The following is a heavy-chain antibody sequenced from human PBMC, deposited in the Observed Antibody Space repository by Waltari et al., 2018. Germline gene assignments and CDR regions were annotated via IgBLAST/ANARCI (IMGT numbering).Heavy chain of an antibody. CDR3: ARDPHQAGDY. CDR1: GFTFTDYY. CDR2: IDKSGSTI. J-gene: IGHJ4*02. V-gene: IGHV3-11*01. Sequence: QVQVVESGGGLVKPGGSLRLSCVASGFTFTDYYMSWLRQAPGKGLECVSFIDKSGSTIFYADSVKGRFTVSRDNAKNSLYLQMNTLSPDDTAVYYCARDPHQAGDYWGQGTLVTVSS. D-gene: IGHD2-2*01.